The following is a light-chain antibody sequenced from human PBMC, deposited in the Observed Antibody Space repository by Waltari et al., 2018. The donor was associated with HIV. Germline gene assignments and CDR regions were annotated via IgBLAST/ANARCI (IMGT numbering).Light chain of an antibody. V-gene: IGLV2-14*01. CDR1: RSDVGGYHY. CDR3: SSYTTTSTWV. J-gene: IGLJ3*02. CDR2: EVS. Sequence: QSALTQPASVSGSPGQSITISGTRTRSDVGGYHYVSWYQQHPGKAPKVMIYEVSNRPSGVSNRFSGSKSGNTASLTISGLQAEDEADYYCSSYTTTSTWVFGGGTKLTVL.